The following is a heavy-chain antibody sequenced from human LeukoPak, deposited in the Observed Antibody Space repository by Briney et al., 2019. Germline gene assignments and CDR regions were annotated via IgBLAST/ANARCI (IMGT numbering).Heavy chain of an antibody. D-gene: IGHD1-26*01. CDR3: AKELYSGSYQYYFDY. J-gene: IGHJ4*02. Sequence: GGSLRLSCAASGFTFSNYDMTWIRQAPGKGLEWVAFIRYDGSNKYYADSVKGRFTISRDNSKNTLYLQMNSLRAEDTAVYYCAKELYSGSYQYYFDYWGQGTLVTVSS. V-gene: IGHV3-30*02. CDR1: GFTFSNYD. CDR2: IRYDGSNK.